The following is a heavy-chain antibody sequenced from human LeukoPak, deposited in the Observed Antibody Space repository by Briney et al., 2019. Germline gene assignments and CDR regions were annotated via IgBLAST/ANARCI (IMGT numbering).Heavy chain of an antibody. J-gene: IGHJ3*02. CDR1: GFTFSSYA. CDR2: ISGSGDTT. D-gene: IGHD2-2*01. Sequence: GASLRLSCAASGFTFSSYAMSWVRQAPGKGLEWVSTISGSGDTTYYADSVKGRFTISRDNSKNTLYLQMNSLRVEDTAVYYCAKSKGSSRGAFDIWGQGTRVTV. V-gene: IGHV3-23*01. CDR3: AKSKGSSRGAFDI.